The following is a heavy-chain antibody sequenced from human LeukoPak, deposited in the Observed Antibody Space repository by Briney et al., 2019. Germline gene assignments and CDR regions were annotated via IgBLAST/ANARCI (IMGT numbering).Heavy chain of an antibody. Sequence: GASVKVSCKASGGTFSSYAISWVRQAPGQGLEWMGGIIPIFGTANYAQKFQGRVTITADESTSTAYMELSSLRSEDTAVYYCASRTPDSSGWCYHWGQGTLVTVSS. CDR1: GGTFSSYA. D-gene: IGHD6-19*01. CDR2: IIPIFGTA. J-gene: IGHJ4*02. V-gene: IGHV1-69*13. CDR3: ASRTPDSSGWCYH.